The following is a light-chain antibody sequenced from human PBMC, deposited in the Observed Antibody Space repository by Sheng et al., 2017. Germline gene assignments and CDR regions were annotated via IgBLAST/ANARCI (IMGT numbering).Light chain of an antibody. J-gene: IGKJ4*01. CDR2: KAF. V-gene: IGKV1-5*03. CDR3: QQYNSHPLT. Sequence: DIQMTQSPSTLSASVGDRVTFTCRASQSISTWLAWYQQKPGKAPKLLISKAFSLEFGVPSRFSGSGSGTEFTLTISSLQPDDFATYYCQQYNSHPLTFGGGTEGRRSN. CDR1: QSISTW.